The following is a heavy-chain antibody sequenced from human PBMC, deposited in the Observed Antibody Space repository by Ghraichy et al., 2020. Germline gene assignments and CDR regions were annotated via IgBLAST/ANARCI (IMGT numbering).Heavy chain of an antibody. V-gene: IGHV4-59*01. CDR1: GGSISSYY. D-gene: IGHD6-13*01. Sequence: SETLSLTCTVSGGSISSYYWSWIRQPPGKGLEWIGYIYYSGSTNYNPSLKSRVTISVDTSKNQFSLKLSSVTAADTAVYYCARGIAAAGRPAEYFQHWGQGTPVTVSS. CDR3: ARGIAAAGRPAEYFQH. CDR2: IYYSGST. J-gene: IGHJ1*01.